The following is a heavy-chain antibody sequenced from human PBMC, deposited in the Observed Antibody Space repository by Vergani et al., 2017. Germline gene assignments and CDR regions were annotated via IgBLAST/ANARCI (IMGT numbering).Heavy chain of an antibody. CDR1: GDAISRDTYS. D-gene: IGHD3/OR15-3a*01. Sequence: QLQLQESVSRLVNPSQTLSLTCTLSGDAISRDTYSWNWVRQPPGKPLEWIGSVYYSGTTYYNPSLGGRVTMSIDKSKNHFSLTLTSVTAADSAFYFCARGQTGYSRDWSTYFFYMDVWGKGTTVTVSS. J-gene: IGHJ6*03. CDR2: VYYSGTT. V-gene: IGHV4-30-2*01. CDR3: ARGQTGYSRDWSTYFFYMDV.